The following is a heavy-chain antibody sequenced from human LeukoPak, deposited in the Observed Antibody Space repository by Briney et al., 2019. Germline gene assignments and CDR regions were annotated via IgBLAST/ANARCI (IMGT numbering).Heavy chain of an antibody. D-gene: IGHD6-19*01. Sequence: SETLSLTCTVSGDSISSGGYYWSWIRQPAGKGLEWIGRTFTNGSTNYKPSLKSRVTISVDTSKNQFSLKLSSVTAADTAVYYCARLQWLAHNWFDPWGQGTLVTVSS. CDR1: GDSISSGGYY. CDR3: ARLQWLAHNWFDP. V-gene: IGHV4-61*02. J-gene: IGHJ5*02. CDR2: TFTNGST.